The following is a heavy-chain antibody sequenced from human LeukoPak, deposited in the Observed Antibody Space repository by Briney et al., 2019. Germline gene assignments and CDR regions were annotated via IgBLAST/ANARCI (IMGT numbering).Heavy chain of an antibody. CDR1: GGSISSYY. D-gene: IGHD3-22*01. CDR3: ASDSSGYYPHFDY. Sequence: SETVSLTCTVSGGSISSYYWSWIRQPPGKGLEWIGYIYYSGSTNYNPSLKSRVTISVDTSKNQFSLKLSSVTAADTAVYYCASDSSGYYPHFDYWGQGTLVTVSS. V-gene: IGHV4-59*01. J-gene: IGHJ4*02. CDR2: IYYSGST.